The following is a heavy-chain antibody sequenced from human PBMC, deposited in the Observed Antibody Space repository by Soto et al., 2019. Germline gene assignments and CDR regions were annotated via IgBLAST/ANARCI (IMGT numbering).Heavy chain of an antibody. D-gene: IGHD1-1*01. CDR2: ISVFNGDT. Sequence: QVQLLQSGGEVKTPGASLKVSCKAIGYTSSSYGINWVRQAPGQGLEWMGWISVFNGDTKYAQKFQGRVPITKDPGTNTAHMELRSLRTYDPAVYLLWKKNEHKEAQAYYYGMDIWGQRNTVNLSS. V-gene: IGHV1-18*01. J-gene: IGHJ6*02. CDR3: WKKNEHKEAQAYYYGMDI. CDR1: GYTSSSYG.